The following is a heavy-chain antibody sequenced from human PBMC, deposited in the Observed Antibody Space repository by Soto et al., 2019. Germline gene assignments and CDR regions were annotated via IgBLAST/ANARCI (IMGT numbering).Heavy chain of an antibody. J-gene: IGHJ5*02. V-gene: IGHV4-31*11. CDR3: ARSVFP. CDR2: IYYSGST. Sequence: TSETLSLTCAVSGGSISSGGYSWSWIRQHPGKGLEWIGYIYYSGSTYYNPSLKSRVTISVDTSKNQFSLKLSSVTAADTAIYYCARSVFPWGQGTLVTVSS. CDR1: GGSISSGGYS.